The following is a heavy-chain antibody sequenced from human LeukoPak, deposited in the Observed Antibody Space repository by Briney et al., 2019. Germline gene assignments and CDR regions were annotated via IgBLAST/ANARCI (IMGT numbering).Heavy chain of an antibody. D-gene: IGHD2-15*01. V-gene: IGHV4-59*08. J-gene: IGHJ5*02. Sequence: SETLSLTCTVSGGSINNYYWSWIRQPPGKGLEWIGYISYSGSTDYNPSLKSRVTISIDTSKNQFSLKLSSVTAADTAVYYCARRDTNSGVDPWGQGTLVTVSS. CDR2: ISYSGST. CDR3: ARRDTNSGVDP. CDR1: GGSINNYY.